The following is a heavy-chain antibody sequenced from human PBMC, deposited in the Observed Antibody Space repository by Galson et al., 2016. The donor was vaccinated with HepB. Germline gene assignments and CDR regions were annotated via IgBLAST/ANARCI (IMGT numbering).Heavy chain of an antibody. CDR3: AQIPGGYQGPQYGMDV. CDR2: IDWDDDK. D-gene: IGHD1-26*01. J-gene: IGHJ6*02. V-gene: IGHV2-70*04. CDR1: GFSLSTSGMR. Sequence: PALVKPTQTLTLTCTFSGFSLSTSGMRVSWIRQPPGKALEWLARIDWDDDKFYSTSLKTRPTISKDTSKNQVVLTMTNMDPVDTATYYCAQIPGGYQGPQYGMDVWGQGTTVTVSS.